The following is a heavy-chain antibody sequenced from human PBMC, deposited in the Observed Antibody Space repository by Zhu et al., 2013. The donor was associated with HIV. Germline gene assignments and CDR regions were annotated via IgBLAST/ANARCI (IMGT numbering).Heavy chain of an antibody. CDR3: AXGGIYDWNYAFDY. J-gene: IGHJ4*02. Sequence: QVQLQESGPGLVKPSQTLSLTCTVSGASTSSGNYYWSWIRQPPGKGLEWIGYIYYSDSTHYNPSLRSRVTISMDASKTQFSLNLRSVTTTDTAVYYCAXGGIYDWNYAFDYWGQGIRVTVSS. CDR1: GASTSSGNYY. D-gene: IGHD1-7*01. CDR2: IYYSDST. V-gene: IGHV4-30-4*01.